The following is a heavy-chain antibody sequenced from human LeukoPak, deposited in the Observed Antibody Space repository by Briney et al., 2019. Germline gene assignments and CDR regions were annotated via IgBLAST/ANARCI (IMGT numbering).Heavy chain of an antibody. Sequence: GGSLRLSCAASGFTFSSYEMNWVRQAPGKGLEWVSHISSSGSTIYYTDSVKGRFTISRDNSKNSLYLQMNSLRAEDTAIYYCARTVARIGYWGQGTLVTVSS. J-gene: IGHJ4*02. CDR1: GFTFSSYE. CDR3: ARTVARIGY. CDR2: ISSSGSTI. V-gene: IGHV3-48*03. D-gene: IGHD4-23*01.